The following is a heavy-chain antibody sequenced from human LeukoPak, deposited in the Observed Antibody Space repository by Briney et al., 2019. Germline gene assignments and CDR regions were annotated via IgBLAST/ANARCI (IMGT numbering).Heavy chain of an antibody. CDR1: GGSISSSSYY. D-gene: IGHD3-9*01. V-gene: IGHV4-39*07. J-gene: IGHJ4*02. CDR3: ARDKGHFDVDY. CDR2: IYYSGST. Sequence: PSETLSLTCTVSGGSISSSSYYWGWIRQPPGKGLEWIGSIYYSGSTYYIPSLESRLTISLDTSKNQFSLKLSSVTAADTAVYYCARDKGHFDVDYWGQGTLVTVSS.